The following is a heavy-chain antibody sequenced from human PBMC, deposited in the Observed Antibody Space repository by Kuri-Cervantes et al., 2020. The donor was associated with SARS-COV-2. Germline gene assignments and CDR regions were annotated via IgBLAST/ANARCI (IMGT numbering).Heavy chain of an antibody. V-gene: IGHV3-30*07. CDR2: ISYDGTDK. Sequence: GASLKISCAVSGFTFSNYAIHWVRQAPGQGLEWVAVISYDGTDKNYADYVKGRFTISRDNSKNTLYLQMNSRRAEDTAVYYCAKGMGWLARTAIDIWGQGTKVTVSS. D-gene: IGHD6-19*01. J-gene: IGHJ3*02. CDR1: GFTFSNYA. CDR3: AKGMGWLARTAIDI.